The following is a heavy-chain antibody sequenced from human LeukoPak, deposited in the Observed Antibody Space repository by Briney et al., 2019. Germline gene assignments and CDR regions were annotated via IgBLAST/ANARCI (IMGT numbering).Heavy chain of an antibody. V-gene: IGHV3-74*01. CDR2: INSDGRST. J-gene: IGHJ4*02. Sequence: GGSLRLSCAASGFTFSSYWMHWVRQAPGKGLVWVSRINSDGRSTGYADSVKGRFTISRDNAKNTLYLQMNSLRAEDTAVYYCARGGPGLDYDYWGQGTLVTVSS. D-gene: IGHD6-19*01. CDR1: GFTFSSYW. CDR3: ARGGPGLDYDY.